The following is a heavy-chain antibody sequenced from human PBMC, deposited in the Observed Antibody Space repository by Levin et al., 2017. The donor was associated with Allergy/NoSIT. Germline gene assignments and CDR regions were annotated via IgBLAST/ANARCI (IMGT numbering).Heavy chain of an antibody. CDR2: ISSTGSTI. D-gene: IGHD3-3*01. V-gene: IGHV3-48*03. Sequence: GGSLRLSCAASGFTFSSYEMNWVRRAPGKGLEWVSYISSTGSTIYSADSVKGRFTISRDNAKNSLYLHINSLRAEDTAVYYCARQLGNFWSGYNYFDSWGQGTLVTVSS. J-gene: IGHJ4*02. CDR3: ARQLGNFWSGYNYFDS. CDR1: GFTFSSYE.